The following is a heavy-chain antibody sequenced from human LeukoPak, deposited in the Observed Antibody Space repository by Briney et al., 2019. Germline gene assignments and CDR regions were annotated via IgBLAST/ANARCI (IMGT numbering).Heavy chain of an antibody. V-gene: IGHV3-23*01. CDR3: AARPGEVAVPFDY. Sequence: GGSLRLSCAASGFTFSTFAMTWVPKAPGKGLEWVPLISGSGGITYYADSVNGRFTISRDNSKNTLYLQMHSLRAEDTAVYYCAARPGEVAVPFDYWGQGTLVTVSS. CDR2: ISGSGGIT. J-gene: IGHJ4*02. CDR1: GFTFSTFA. D-gene: IGHD2-15*01.